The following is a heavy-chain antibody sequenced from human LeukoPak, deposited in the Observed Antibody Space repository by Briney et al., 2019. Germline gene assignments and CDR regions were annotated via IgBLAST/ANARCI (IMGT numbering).Heavy chain of an antibody. D-gene: IGHD2-21*01. Sequence: ASVKVSCKASGYTFTSYDINWVRQATGQGLEWMGWMNPNSGNTGYAQKFQGSVTMTRNTSISTAYMELSSLRSEDTAVYYCARVWRYYYYYYMDVWGKGTTVTVSS. V-gene: IGHV1-8*01. J-gene: IGHJ6*03. CDR2: MNPNSGNT. CDR1: GYTFTSYD. CDR3: ARVWRYYYYYYMDV.